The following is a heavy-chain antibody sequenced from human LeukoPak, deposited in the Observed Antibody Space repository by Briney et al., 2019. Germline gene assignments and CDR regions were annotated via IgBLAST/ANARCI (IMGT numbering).Heavy chain of an antibody. CDR3: AKAQAVQLWVFDY. D-gene: IGHD5-18*01. CDR1: GFAFSSYA. CDR2: ISGSGGST. Sequence: DPGGSLRLSCAASGFAFSSYAMSWVRQAPGKGLEWVSAISGSGGSTYYADSVKGRFIISRDNSKNTLYLQMNSLRAEDTAVYYCAKAQAVQLWVFDYWGQGTLVTVSS. V-gene: IGHV3-23*01. J-gene: IGHJ4*02.